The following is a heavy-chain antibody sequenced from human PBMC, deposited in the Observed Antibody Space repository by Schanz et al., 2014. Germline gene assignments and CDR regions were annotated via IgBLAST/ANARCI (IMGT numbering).Heavy chain of an antibody. CDR2: ISAYNGNT. CDR3: AREAKWGQWYFDL. D-gene: IGHD7-27*01. J-gene: IGHJ2*01. CDR1: GYTFTSYG. Sequence: QVQLVQSGAEVKKPGVEVRVACKASGYTFTSYGINWVRQAPGQGLEWMGWISAYNGNTNYAQKFQGRVTITKDTSASTAYMELSSLRVEDTAVYYCAREAKWGQWYFDLWGHVSLVTVSS. V-gene: IGHV1-18*01.